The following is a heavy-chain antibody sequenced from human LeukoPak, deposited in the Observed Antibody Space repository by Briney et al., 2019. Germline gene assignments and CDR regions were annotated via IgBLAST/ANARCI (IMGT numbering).Heavy chain of an antibody. D-gene: IGHD3-10*01. CDR1: GFTFSTYG. J-gene: IGHJ4*02. V-gene: IGHV3-33*01. CDR2: IWYDGSNK. CDR3: ARLWGDATIFDF. Sequence: AGGSLRLSCEASGFTFSTYGVHWVRQAPGKGLEWVAVIWYDGSNKNYADSVKGRFTISRDNSKNSLYLQTDSLRAEDTAVYYCARLWGDATIFDFWGQGTLVTVSS.